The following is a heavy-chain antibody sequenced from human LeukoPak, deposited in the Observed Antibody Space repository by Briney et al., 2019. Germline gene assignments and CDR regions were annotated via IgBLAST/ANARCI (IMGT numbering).Heavy chain of an antibody. CDR3: AREDVDTAMVTFDY. D-gene: IGHD5-18*01. Sequence: ASVKVSCKASGYTFTGYYMHWVRQAPGRGLEWMGWINPNSGGTNYAQKFQGRVTMTRDTSISTAYMELSRLRSDDTAVYYCAREDVDTAMVTFDYWGQGTLVTVSS. CDR2: INPNSGGT. V-gene: IGHV1-2*02. CDR1: GYTFTGYY. J-gene: IGHJ4*02.